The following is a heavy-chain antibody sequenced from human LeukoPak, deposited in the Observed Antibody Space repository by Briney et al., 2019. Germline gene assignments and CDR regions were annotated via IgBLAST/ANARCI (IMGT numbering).Heavy chain of an antibody. CDR3: ARDYVSYYGSGSYYNRPADGD. Sequence: ASVKVSCKASGYTFTSYAMHWVRQAPGQRLEWMGWINAGNGNTKYSQKFQGRVTITRDTSASTAYMELSSLRSEDTAVYYCARDYVSYYGSGSYYNRPADGDWGQGTLVTVSS. CDR2: INAGNGNT. V-gene: IGHV1-3*01. D-gene: IGHD3-10*01. CDR1: GYTFTSYA. J-gene: IGHJ4*02.